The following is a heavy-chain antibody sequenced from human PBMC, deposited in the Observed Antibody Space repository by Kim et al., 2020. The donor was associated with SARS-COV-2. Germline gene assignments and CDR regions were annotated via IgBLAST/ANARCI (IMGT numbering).Heavy chain of an antibody. CDR2: ISSSSSTK. D-gene: IGHD6-13*01. V-gene: IGHV3-48*02. CDR3: ARDILRVGSSWSIPYYYGMDV. Sequence: GGSLRLSCAASGFTFSSYSMNWVRQAPGKGLEWVSYISSSSSTKYYADSVKGRFTISRDNAKNSLYLQMNSLRDEDTAVYYCARDILRVGSSWSIPYYYGMDVWGQGTTVTVSS. CDR1: GFTFSSYS. J-gene: IGHJ6*02.